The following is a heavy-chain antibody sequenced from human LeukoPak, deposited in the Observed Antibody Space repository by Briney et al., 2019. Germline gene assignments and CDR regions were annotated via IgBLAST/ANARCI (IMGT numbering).Heavy chain of an antibody. J-gene: IGHJ4*02. CDR3: THIPPGVYGGDSYSAHFDH. D-gene: IGHD2-21*01. CDR1: GFSLHTAGVG. CDR2: IFLNDDK. V-gene: IGHV2-5*01. Sequence: SAPTLANPTQTLTLTCTFSGFSLHTAGVGVGWIRQPPGKGLEWLAAIFLNDDKRYRPSLKTRLSIMKDTSKNQMVLTMSNMDPVDSATYYCTHIPPGVYGGDSYSAHFDHWGQGPLVIVSS.